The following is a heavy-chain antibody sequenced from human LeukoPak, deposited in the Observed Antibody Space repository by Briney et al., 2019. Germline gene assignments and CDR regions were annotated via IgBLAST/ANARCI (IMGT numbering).Heavy chain of an antibody. CDR1: DDSINTHY. CDR2: IYSGGNM. J-gene: IGHJ6*03. Sequence: SETLSLTCTVSDDSINTHYWSWIRQPPGKALEWIGNIYSGGNMHPNPSLKSRVSISIDTSKNQFSLKLSSVTAADTAVYYCARVVVPAARIWYYYYYMDVWGKGTTVTVSS. CDR3: ARVVVPAARIWYYYYYMDV. D-gene: IGHD2-2*01. V-gene: IGHV4-59*11.